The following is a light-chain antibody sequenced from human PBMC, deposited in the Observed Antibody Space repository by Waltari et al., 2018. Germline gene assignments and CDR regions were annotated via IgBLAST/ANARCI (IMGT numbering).Light chain of an antibody. CDR2: WAS. J-gene: IGKJ4*01. Sequence: DIVMTQYPDSLAVSLGERATINCKSSQTVLYSSNNKNYLAWYQQKPGQPPKLLIYWASTRESGVPDRFSGSGSGTDFTLTISSLQAEDVAVYYCQQYSTTPLTFGRGTKVEVK. V-gene: IGKV4-1*01. CDR1: QTVLYSSNNKNY. CDR3: QQYSTTPLT.